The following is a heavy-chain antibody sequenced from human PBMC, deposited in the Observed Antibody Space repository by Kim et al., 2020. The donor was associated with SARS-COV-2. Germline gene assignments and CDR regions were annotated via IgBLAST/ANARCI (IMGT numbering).Heavy chain of an antibody. V-gene: IGHV1-69*13. J-gene: IGHJ4*02. Sequence: SVKVSCKASGGTFSSYAISWVRQAPGQGLEWMGGIIPIFGTANYAQKFQGRVTITADESTSTAYMELSSLRSEDTAVYYCARAGWDSSGYYSRDKFDYWGQGTLVTVSS. CDR3: ARAGWDSSGYYSRDKFDY. CDR2: IIPIFGTA. CDR1: GGTFSSYA. D-gene: IGHD3-22*01.